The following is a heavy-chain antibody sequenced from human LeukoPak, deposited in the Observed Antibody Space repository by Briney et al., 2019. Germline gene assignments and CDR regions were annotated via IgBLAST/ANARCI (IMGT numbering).Heavy chain of an antibody. J-gene: IGHJ4*02. CDR3: ARRSQYCSGGSCYFTVDY. CDR2: IYYSGST. Sequence: SETLSPTCTVSGGSISSYYWSWIRQPPGKGLEWIGYIYYSGSTNYNPSLKSRVTISVDTSKNQFSLKLSSVTAADTAVYYCARRSQYCSGGSCYFTVDYWGQGTLVTVSS. CDR1: GGSISSYY. D-gene: IGHD2-15*01. V-gene: IGHV4-59*08.